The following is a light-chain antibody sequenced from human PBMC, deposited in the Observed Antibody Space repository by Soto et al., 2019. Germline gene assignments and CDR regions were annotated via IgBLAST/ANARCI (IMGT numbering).Light chain of an antibody. CDR2: HAS. J-gene: IGKJ4*01. CDR1: QNINNN. V-gene: IGKV3-15*01. CDR3: QQYNDWPLT. Sequence: EIVMTQSPATLSVSPGERATLSCRASQNINNNLAWYQQKPGQVPRLLIYHASTGATGIPARFSGSGSGTELTLTISSVQSEDFAVYNCQQYNDWPLTFGGGTKVEIK.